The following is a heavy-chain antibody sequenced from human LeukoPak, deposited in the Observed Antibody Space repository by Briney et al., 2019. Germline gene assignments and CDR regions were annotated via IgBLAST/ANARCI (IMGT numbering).Heavy chain of an antibody. J-gene: IGHJ2*01. CDR3: ARVRMDTAMVRVWYFDL. V-gene: IGHV4-30-2*01. D-gene: IGHD5-18*01. Sequence: SETLSLTCTVSGGSISSGGYYWSWIRQPPGKGLEWIGYIYHSGSTYYNPSLKSRVTISVDRSKNQFSLKLSSVTAADTAVYYCARVRMDTAMVRVWYFDLWGRGTLVTVSS. CDR2: IYHSGST. CDR1: GGSISSGGYY.